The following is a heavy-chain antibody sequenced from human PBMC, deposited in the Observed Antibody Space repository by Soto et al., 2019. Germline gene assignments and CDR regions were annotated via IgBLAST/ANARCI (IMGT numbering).Heavy chain of an antibody. CDR1: GGSFSGYY. CDR3: ARTPTYTSSWNYPFDY. J-gene: IGHJ4*02. CDR2: INHSGST. D-gene: IGHD6-13*01. V-gene: IGHV4-34*01. Sequence: PSETLSLTCAVFGGSFSGYYWSWIRQSPGKGLEWIGEINHSGSTNYNPSLKSRVTISVDTSKNQFSLKLGSVTAADTAVYYCARTPTYTSSWNYPFDYWGQGTLVTVSS.